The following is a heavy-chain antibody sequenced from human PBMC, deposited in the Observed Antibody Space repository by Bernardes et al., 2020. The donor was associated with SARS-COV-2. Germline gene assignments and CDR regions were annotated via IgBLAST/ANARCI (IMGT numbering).Heavy chain of an antibody. V-gene: IGHV1-2*02. J-gene: IGHJ6*02. CDR3: ALPPTNYDRFGMDD. Sequence: ASVKVSCKASGYPFTGYYLHWVRQAPGQGLEWMGWINPNSGGTNYAQRFQDRVTMTRDTSISTAYMELSRLRSDDTAVYYCALPPTNYDRFGMDDWGQGTTVTVSS. CDR1: GYPFTGYY. D-gene: IGHD3-22*01. CDR2: INPNSGGT.